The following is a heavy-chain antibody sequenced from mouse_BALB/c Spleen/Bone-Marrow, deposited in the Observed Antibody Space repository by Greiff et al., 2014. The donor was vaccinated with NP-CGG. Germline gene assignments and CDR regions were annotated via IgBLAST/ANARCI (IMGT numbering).Heavy chain of an antibody. D-gene: IGHD1-2*01. Sequence: EVKLMESGGGLVQPGGSLKLSCAASGFDFSGYWMTWVRQAPGKGLEWIGEINPDSRTINYKPSLKEKFIMSRDNAENTLYLQMSKVRSEDTALYYCARNGYYGWMTYWGQGTLVTVSA. J-gene: IGHJ3*01. CDR2: INPDSRTI. V-gene: IGHV4-1*02. CDR3: ARNGYYGWMTY. CDR1: GFDFSGYW.